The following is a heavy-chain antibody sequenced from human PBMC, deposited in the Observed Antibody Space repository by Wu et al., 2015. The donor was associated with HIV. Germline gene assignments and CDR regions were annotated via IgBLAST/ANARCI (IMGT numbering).Heavy chain of an antibody. CDR3: TRDQFGAAMGIFDY. V-gene: IGHV1-18*01. J-gene: IGHJ4*02. CDR1: GYTFTSYG. Sequence: VQLVQSGAEVKKPGASVTVSCKASGYTFTSYGVSWVRQAPGQGLEWMGWISAYNGNTNYAQKLQGRVTMTTDTSTSTAYMELRSLRSDDTAVYYCTRDQFGAAMGIFDYWGQGTLVTVSS. CDR2: ISAYNGNT. D-gene: IGHD5-18*01.